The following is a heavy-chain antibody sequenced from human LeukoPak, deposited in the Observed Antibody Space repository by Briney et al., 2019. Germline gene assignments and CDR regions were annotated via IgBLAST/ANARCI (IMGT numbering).Heavy chain of an antibody. V-gene: IGHV4-59*08. J-gene: IGHJ2*01. Sequence: SETLSLTCTVSGGSISSYYWSWIRQPPGKGLEWIGYIYYTGSTNYNPSLKSRVTISVDTSKNQFSLKLSSVTAADTAVYYCARRTYWYFDLWGRGTLVTVSS. CDR1: GGSISSYY. CDR2: IYYTGST. CDR3: ARRTYWYFDL.